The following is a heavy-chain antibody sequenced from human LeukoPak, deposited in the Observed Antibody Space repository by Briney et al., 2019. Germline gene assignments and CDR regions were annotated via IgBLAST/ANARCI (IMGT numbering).Heavy chain of an antibody. Sequence: SETLSLTCTVSGGSISSSSYYWGWIRQPPGKGLEWIGSIYYSGSTYYNPSLKSRVTISVDTSKNQFSLKLSSVTAADTAVYYCARQGVDLWLPWARQKYFDYWGQGTLVTVSS. V-gene: IGHV4-39*01. CDR3: ARQGVDLWLPWARQKYFDY. CDR1: GGSISSSSYY. J-gene: IGHJ4*02. D-gene: IGHD5-18*01. CDR2: IYYSGST.